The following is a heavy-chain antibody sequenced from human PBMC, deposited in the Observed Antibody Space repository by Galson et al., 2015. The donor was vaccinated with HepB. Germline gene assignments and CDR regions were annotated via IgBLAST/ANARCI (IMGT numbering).Heavy chain of an antibody. CDR1: GYTFTGYY. Sequence: SVKVSCKASGYTFTGYYMHWVRQAPGQGLEWMGRINPNSGGTNYAQKFQGRVTMTRDTSISTAYMELSRLRSDDTAVYYCARDLVVVVPAAISSGLYFYYGVDVWGQGTTVTVSS. CDR3: ARDLVVVVPAAISSGLYFYYGVDV. CDR2: INPNSGGT. V-gene: IGHV1-2*06. J-gene: IGHJ6*02. D-gene: IGHD2-2*01.